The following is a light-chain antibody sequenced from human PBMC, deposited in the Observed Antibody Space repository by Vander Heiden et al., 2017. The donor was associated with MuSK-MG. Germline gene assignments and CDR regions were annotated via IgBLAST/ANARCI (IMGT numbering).Light chain of an antibody. V-gene: IGKV1-39*01. CDR1: QSISSY. J-gene: IGKJ4*01. CDR2: AAS. Sequence: DIQMTQSPCSLSASVGDRVTITGRESQSISSYLNWYRQNPGKAPKLLIYAASILQSGVPSRLSGSESGTDSPLTSSSLQPEDFEPYSFQQSASDLLNTFGGGTKVEIK. CDR3: QQSASDLLNT.